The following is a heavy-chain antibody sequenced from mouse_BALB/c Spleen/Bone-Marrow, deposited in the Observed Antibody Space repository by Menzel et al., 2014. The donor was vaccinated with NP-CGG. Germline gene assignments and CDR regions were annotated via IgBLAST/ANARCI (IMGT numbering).Heavy chain of an antibody. D-gene: IGHD1-1*01. Sequence: EVQLQESGAEIVKPGASVKSSCTTSGFNIXDSYIYWMKQRPEQGLEWIGRIDPANGNTKYDPKFQGKATITVDTSSATAYLQLSSLTSEDTAVYYCARNYGSSLDYWGQGTTLTVSS. CDR1: GFNIXDSY. CDR3: ARNYGSSLDY. CDR2: IDPANGNT. V-gene: IGHV14-3*02. J-gene: IGHJ2*01.